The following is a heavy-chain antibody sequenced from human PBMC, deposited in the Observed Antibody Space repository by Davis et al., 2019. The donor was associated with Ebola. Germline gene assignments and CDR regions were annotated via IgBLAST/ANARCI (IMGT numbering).Heavy chain of an antibody. CDR3: SRDGGWYYGSGSYDPRNYYYYGMDV. CDR1: GYTFTSYA. J-gene: IGHJ6*02. Sequence: ASVKVSCKASGYTFTSYAMHWVRQAPGQRLEWMGWINAGNGNTKYSQKFQGRVTITRDTSASTAYMELSSLRSEDTAVYYCSRDGGWYYGSGSYDPRNYYYYGMDVWGQGTTVTVSS. CDR2: INAGNGNT. V-gene: IGHV1-3*01. D-gene: IGHD3-10*01.